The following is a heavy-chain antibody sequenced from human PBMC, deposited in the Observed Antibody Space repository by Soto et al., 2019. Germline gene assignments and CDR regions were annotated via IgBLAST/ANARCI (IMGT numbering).Heavy chain of an antibody. CDR2: IYPGDSDT. CDR1: GYSFTSYW. Sequence: PGESLKISCKGSGYSFTSYWIGWVRQMPGKGLEWMGIIYPGDSDTRYSPSFQGQVTISADKSISTAYLQWSSLKASDTAMYYCARLDSSGYYRRYDAFDIWGQGTMVTV. CDR3: ARLDSSGYYRRYDAFDI. J-gene: IGHJ3*02. D-gene: IGHD3-22*01. V-gene: IGHV5-51*01.